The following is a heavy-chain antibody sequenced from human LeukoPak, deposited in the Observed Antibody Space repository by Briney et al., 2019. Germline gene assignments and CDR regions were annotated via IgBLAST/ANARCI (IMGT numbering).Heavy chain of an antibody. J-gene: IGHJ6*02. Sequence: ASVKVSCKASGYTFTSYDINWVRQAPGQGLEWMGWINTNTGNPTYAQGFTGRFVFSLDTSVSTAYLQISSLKAEDTAVYYCAREWEYYYGSGSYYTNYGMDVWGQGTTVTVSS. CDR2: INTNTGNP. CDR1: GYTFTSYD. D-gene: IGHD3-10*01. CDR3: AREWEYYYGSGSYYTNYGMDV. V-gene: IGHV7-4-1*02.